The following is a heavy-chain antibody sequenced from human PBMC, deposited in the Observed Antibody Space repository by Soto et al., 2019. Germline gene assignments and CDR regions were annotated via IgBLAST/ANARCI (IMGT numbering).Heavy chain of an antibody. Sequence: QAGGSLRLSCTASGFIFSNFGMHWVRQAPGKWLEWVAGVWYDGSNGVSAESVKGRFTISRDNSKNTLYLQMTSLRAEDTAVYYCARDPRTARASAMDVWGQGXTVTVYS. D-gene: IGHD6-6*01. CDR3: ARDPRTARASAMDV. J-gene: IGHJ6*02. V-gene: IGHV3-33*01. CDR2: VWYDGSNG. CDR1: GFIFSNFG.